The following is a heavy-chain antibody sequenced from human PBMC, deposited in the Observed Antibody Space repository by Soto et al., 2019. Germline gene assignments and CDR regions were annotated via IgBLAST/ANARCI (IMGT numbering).Heavy chain of an antibody. CDR2: IYHSGTT. CDR1: GDSITGSY. Sequence: SETLSLTCTVSGDSITGSYWSWIRQPPGKTLEWIGYIYHSGTTTYNPSLKSRVSISVDTSKNQCSLRLTSVIAADTAVYYCDRDMHYEAGSLAGCDHWGQGILATVSS. V-gene: IGHV4-59*01. D-gene: IGHD3-16*01. J-gene: IGHJ4*02. CDR3: DRDMHYEAGSLAGCDH.